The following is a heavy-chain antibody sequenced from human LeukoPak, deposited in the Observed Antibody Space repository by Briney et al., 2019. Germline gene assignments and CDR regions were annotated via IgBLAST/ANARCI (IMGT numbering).Heavy chain of an antibody. CDR1: GFTFSSYS. J-gene: IGHJ4*02. V-gene: IGHV3-21*01. CDR2: ISSSSSYI. D-gene: IGHD3-22*01. Sequence: PGGSLRLSRAASGFTFSSYSMNWVRQAPGKGLEWVSSISSSSSYIYYADSVKGRFTISRDNAKNSLYLQMNSLRAEDTAVYYCARGYYYDSSGYYRTFGYWGQGTLVTVSS. CDR3: ARGYYYDSSGYYRTFGY.